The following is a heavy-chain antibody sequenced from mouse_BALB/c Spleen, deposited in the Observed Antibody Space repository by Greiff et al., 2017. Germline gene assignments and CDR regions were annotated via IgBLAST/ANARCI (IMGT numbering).Heavy chain of an antibody. CDR2: INSNGGST. V-gene: IGHV5-6-3*01. CDR3: ARREITFDY. CDR1: GFTFSSYG. D-gene: IGHD2-4*01. Sequence: VQLKESGGGLVQPGGSLKLSCAASGFTFSSYGMSWVRQTPDKRLELVATINSNGGSTYYPDSVKGRFTISRDNAKNTLYLQMSSLKSEDTAMYYCARREITFDYWGQGTTLTVSS. J-gene: IGHJ2*01.